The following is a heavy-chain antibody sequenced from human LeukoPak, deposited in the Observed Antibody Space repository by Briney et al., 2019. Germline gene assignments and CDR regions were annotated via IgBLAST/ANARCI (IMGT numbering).Heavy chain of an antibody. D-gene: IGHD5-24*01. J-gene: IGHJ4*02. V-gene: IGHV1-2*02. CDR3: ARRWLRGRESFDY. CDR2: INPNSGGT. Sequence: ASVKLSCKASGYTFTGYYIHWVRHAPGQGLEWMGWINPNSGGTNYAQKFQGRVTITRDTSISTAYMELSRLRSDDTAVYYCARRWLRGRESFDYWGQGTLVTVSS. CDR1: GYTFTGYY.